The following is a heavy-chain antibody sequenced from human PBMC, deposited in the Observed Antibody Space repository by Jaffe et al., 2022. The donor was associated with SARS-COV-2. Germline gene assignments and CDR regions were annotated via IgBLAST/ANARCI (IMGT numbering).Heavy chain of an antibody. V-gene: IGHV2-5*02. D-gene: IGHD6-13*01. J-gene: IGHJ4*02. CDR3: ALIAAAGTGTQRFDY. CDR2: IYWDDDK. CDR1: GFSLSTSGVG. Sequence: QITLKESGPTLVKPTQTLTLTCTFSGFSLSTSGVGVGWIRQPPGKALEWLALIYWDDDKRYSPSLKSRLTITKDTSKNQVVLTMTNMDPVDTATYYCALIAAAGTGTQRFDYWGQGTLVTVSS.